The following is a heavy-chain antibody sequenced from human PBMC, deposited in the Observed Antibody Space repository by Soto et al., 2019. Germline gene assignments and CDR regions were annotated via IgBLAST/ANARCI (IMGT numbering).Heavy chain of an antibody. D-gene: IGHD3-3*01. CDR2: IYHTGTT. CDR3: VRERTIFGVAPGGGVDV. J-gene: IGHJ6*02. V-gene: IGHV4-30-2*01. CDR1: GGSISTSDYS. Sequence: QLQLRESGSGLVKSSQTLSLTCAVSGGSISTSDYSWSWIRQPPGRGLEWLGSIYHTGTTHYIPSLKNRLTTSLDKSKNQFSLDLTSVTAADTALYYCVRERTIFGVAPGGGVDVWGQGTTVTVSS.